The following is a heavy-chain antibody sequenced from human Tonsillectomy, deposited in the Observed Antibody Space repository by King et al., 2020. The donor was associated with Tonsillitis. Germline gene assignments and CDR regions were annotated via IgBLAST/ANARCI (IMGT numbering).Heavy chain of an antibody. Sequence: VQLQQWGAGLLKPSETLSLTCAVYGGSFSGYYWSWIRQPPGKGLAWIGEINHSGSTNYNPSLKSRVTISVDTSKNQFSRKLSSVTAADTAVYYCARSGYYLYTVDYWGQGTLVTVSS. V-gene: IGHV4-34*01. D-gene: IGHD3-22*01. J-gene: IGHJ4*02. CDR3: ARSGYYLYTVDY. CDR2: INHSGST. CDR1: GGSFSGYY.